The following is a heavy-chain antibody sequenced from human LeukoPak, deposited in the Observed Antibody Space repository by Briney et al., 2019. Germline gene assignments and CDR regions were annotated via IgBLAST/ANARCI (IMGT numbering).Heavy chain of an antibody. CDR2: IYHSGSA. CDR1: GGFINSGGYY. Sequence: PSETLTLTCTVSGGFINSGGYYWTWIRQPPGKGLEWIGHIYHSGSASYNPSLKGRLTMSVDSSKNQFSLNLTSISAADTAVYYCARDPFNLWGRGTQVTVSS. J-gene: IGHJ2*01. CDR3: ARDPFNL. V-gene: IGHV4-30-2*01.